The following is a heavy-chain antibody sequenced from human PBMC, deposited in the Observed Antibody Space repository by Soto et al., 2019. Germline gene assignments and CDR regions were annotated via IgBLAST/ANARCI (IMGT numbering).Heavy chain of an antibody. J-gene: IGHJ5*02. D-gene: IGHD6-13*01. CDR1: GDNVSSNTAA. CDR2: TYYRSKWYN. V-gene: IGHV6-1*01. CDR3: ARAIFGSSWYSNWFDP. Sequence: PSQTLSLTCAISGDNVSSNTAAWNWIRQSPSTGLEWLGRTYYRSKWYNDYALSVKSRISINPDTSKNQFSLQLNSVTPEDTAVYYCARAIFGSSWYSNWFDPWGQGTLVTVSS.